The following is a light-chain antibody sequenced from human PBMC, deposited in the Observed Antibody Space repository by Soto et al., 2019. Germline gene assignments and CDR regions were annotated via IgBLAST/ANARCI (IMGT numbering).Light chain of an antibody. CDR3: SSYTSSSTPVV. V-gene: IGLV2-14*01. Sequence: QSVLTQPASVSGSPGQSITISCTGTSSDVGGYNYVSWYQQHPGKAPKLMIYDVSNRPSGVSNRFSGSKSGNTASLTISGLQAEDDVDYYCSSYTSSSTPVVFGGGTKLTVL. CDR2: DVS. CDR1: SSDVGGYNY. J-gene: IGLJ2*01.